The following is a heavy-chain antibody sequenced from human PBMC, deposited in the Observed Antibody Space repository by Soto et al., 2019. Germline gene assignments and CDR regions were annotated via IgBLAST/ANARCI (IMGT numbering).Heavy chain of an antibody. D-gene: IGHD2-15*01. Sequence: QVQLVESGGGVVQPGRSLRLSCAASGFTFSSYAMHWVRQAPGKGLEWVAVISYDGSNKYYADSVKGRFTISRDNSKNTLYLQMNSLRAEDTAVYYCARSPWRGSYYYGMDVWGQGTTVTVSS. CDR1: GFTFSSYA. J-gene: IGHJ6*02. CDR2: ISYDGSNK. V-gene: IGHV3-30-3*01. CDR3: ARSPWRGSYYYGMDV.